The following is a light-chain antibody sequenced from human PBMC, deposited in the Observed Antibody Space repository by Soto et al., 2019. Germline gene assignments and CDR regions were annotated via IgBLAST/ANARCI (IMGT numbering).Light chain of an antibody. J-gene: IGKJ1*01. CDR1: QSVSRN. Sequence: VMTQSPDTLSVSPGETATLSCRASQSVSRNLAWYQQKPGQAPRLLIYASSTMATGVPVRFSGSGSGTVFSLTITGLQSEDFALYFCQQFDKWPGTFGQGTKVEIK. CDR2: ASS. CDR3: QQFDKWPGT. V-gene: IGKV3-15*01.